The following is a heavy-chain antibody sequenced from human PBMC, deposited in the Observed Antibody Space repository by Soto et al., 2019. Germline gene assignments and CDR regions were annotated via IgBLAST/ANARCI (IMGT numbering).Heavy chain of an antibody. D-gene: IGHD1-7*01. Sequence: MRWVRQNTGKGLEWVSAISGSGGSTYYADSVKGRFTISRDNSKNTLYLQMNSLRAEDTAVYYCAKDRALVITGTTGMDVCGQGTTVNV. CDR3: AKDRALVITGTTGMDV. V-gene: IGHV3-23*01. J-gene: IGHJ6*02. CDR2: ISGSGGST.